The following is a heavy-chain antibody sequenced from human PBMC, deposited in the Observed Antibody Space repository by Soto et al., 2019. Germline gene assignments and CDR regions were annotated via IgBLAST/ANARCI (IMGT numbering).Heavy chain of an antibody. V-gene: IGHV1-69*02. D-gene: IGHD6-13*01. CDR1: GGTLNSYT. CDR3: ARSSVAAAGTLGN. J-gene: IGHJ4*02. CDR2: IIPVLGVA. Sequence: QVQLVQSGAEVKKPGSSVKVSCKASGGTLNSYTINWVRQAPGHGPEWLGRIIPVLGVANYAQTFQGRVTITADKSTSTVYMELTSLRSEDTAVYYCARSSVAAAGTLGNWGRGTLVTVSS.